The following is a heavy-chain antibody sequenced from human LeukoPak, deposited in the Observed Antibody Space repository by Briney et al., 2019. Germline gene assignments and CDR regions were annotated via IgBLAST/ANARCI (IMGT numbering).Heavy chain of an antibody. CDR1: GGSFSDYF. Sequence: SETLSLTCAVYGGSFSDYFWGWIRQPPGRGLEWIGEINHSGRTYYNPSLKSRVTISVDTSKNQFSLNLSSVTAADTAVYYCARDVVVVPAAIHYGMDVWGQGTTVTVSS. D-gene: IGHD2-2*01. CDR3: ARDVVVVPAAIHYGMDV. J-gene: IGHJ6*02. CDR2: INHSGRT. V-gene: IGHV4-34*01.